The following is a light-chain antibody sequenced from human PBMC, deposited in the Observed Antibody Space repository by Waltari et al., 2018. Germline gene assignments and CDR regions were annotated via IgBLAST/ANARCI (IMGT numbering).Light chain of an antibody. CDR2: GAS. J-gene: IGKJ1*01. V-gene: IGKV1-5*03. CDR3: QQYKSYKT. CDR1: QSITTS. Sequence: DIQMTQSPSTLSASVGDTVIISCRARQSITTSLAWYQQKPGKAPDVLSYGASNLERGVPSRFSGSGSGTEFTLTISSLQPDDFATYYCQQYKSYKTFGQGTRVEIK.